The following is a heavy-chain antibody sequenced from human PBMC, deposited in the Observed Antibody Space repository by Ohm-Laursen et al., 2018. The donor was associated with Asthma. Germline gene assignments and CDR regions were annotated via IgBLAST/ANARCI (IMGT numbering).Heavy chain of an antibody. CDR1: GFTFRSYA. V-gene: IGHV3-30-3*01. J-gene: IGHJ4*02. Sequence: SLRLSCAASGFTFRSYAMHWVRQAPGKGLEWVAVGGSYYDGGLKYYADSVNGRFTVSRDDSKNTLYLQMNSLRPDDTAVYYCARDVMEWYLPAFDFWGQGTQVTVSS. CDR2: GGSYYDGGLK. D-gene: IGHD3-3*01. CDR3: ARDVMEWYLPAFDF.